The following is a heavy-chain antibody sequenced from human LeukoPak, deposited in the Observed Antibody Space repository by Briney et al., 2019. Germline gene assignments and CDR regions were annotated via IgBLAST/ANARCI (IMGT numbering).Heavy chain of an antibody. CDR2: ISSSSSYI. V-gene: IGHV3-21*01. CDR3: ARDPGYYGSGSYYYTPYYFDY. D-gene: IGHD3-10*01. J-gene: IGHJ4*02. CDR1: GFTFSSYS. Sequence: GGSLRLSCAASGFTFSSYSMNWVRQAPGKGLEWVSSISSSSSYIYYADSVKGRFTISRDNAKNSLYLQMNSLRAEDTAVYYCARDPGYYGSGSYYYTPYYFDYWGQGTLVTVSS.